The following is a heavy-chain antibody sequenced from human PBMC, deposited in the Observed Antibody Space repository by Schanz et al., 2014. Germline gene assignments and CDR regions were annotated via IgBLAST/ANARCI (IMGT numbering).Heavy chain of an antibody. CDR3: VRDLGGDQTGY. CDR2: TRYDGNNK. Sequence: QVQLVESGGGLVQPGGSLRLSCAASGFTFSRYGMHWVRQAPGKGLEWVAATRYDGNNKYYVDSVKGRFTISRDNSKNTLYLQVNSLRAEDTAVYYCVRDLGGDQTGYWGQGTLVTVSS. J-gene: IGHJ4*02. V-gene: IGHV3-33*08. D-gene: IGHD4-17*01. CDR1: GFTFSRYG.